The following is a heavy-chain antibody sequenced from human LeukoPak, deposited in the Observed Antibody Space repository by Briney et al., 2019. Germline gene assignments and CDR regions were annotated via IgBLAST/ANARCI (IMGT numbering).Heavy chain of an antibody. CDR1: GFSVNSNY. CDR3: AKDLYDYVWGSYRPDY. J-gene: IGHJ4*02. CDR2: ISGSGGST. Sequence: PGGSLRLSCAASGFSVNSNYMSWVRQAPGKGLEWVSAISGSGGSTYYADSVKGRFTISRDNSKNTLYLQMNSLRAEDTAVYYCAKDLYDYVWGSYRPDYWGQGTLVTVSS. D-gene: IGHD3-16*02. V-gene: IGHV3-23*01.